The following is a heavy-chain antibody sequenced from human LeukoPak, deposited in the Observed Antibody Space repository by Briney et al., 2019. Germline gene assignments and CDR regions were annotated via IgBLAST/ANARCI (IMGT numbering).Heavy chain of an antibody. J-gene: IGHJ6*04. V-gene: IGHV3-7*01. CDR2: IKQDGGEK. Sequence: TGGSLRLSCAASGFTFSGYWMSWLRQAPGKGLEWVANIKQDGGEKYCVDSVKGRFTISRDNAKNSLYLQMNSLRAEDTAVYYCARDRGFGQADVWGKGTTVTVSS. CDR3: ARDRGFGQADV. D-gene: IGHD3-10*01. CDR1: GFTFSGYW.